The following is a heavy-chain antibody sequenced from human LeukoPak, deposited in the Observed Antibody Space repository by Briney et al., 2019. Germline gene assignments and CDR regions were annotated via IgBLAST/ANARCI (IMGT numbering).Heavy chain of an antibody. CDR2: ISSGSSII. J-gene: IGHJ4*02. V-gene: IGHV3-48*02. CDR1: GFTFSSYS. Sequence: GGSLRLSCAASGFTFSSYSMNWVRQAPGKGLEWLSYISSGSSIIYYADSVKGRFTISRDTAKNSLYLQMNSLRDEDTAVYYCARGDGYSSYDEFDYWGQGTLVTVSS. CDR3: ARGDGYSSYDEFDY. D-gene: IGHD5-12*01.